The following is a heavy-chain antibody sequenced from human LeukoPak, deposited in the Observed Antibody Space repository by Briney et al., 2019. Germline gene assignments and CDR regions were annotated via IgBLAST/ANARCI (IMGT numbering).Heavy chain of an antibody. CDR1: GFTVSSNY. CDR2: ISGSGGST. J-gene: IGHJ4*02. D-gene: IGHD7-27*01. CDR3: AKDRSGDPYYFDY. V-gene: IGHV3-23*01. Sequence: GGSLRLSCAASGFTVSSNYMSWVRQAPGKGLEWVSAISGSGGSTYYADSVKGRFTISRDNSKNTLYLQMNSLRAEDTAVYYCAKDRSGDPYYFDYWGQGTLVTVSS.